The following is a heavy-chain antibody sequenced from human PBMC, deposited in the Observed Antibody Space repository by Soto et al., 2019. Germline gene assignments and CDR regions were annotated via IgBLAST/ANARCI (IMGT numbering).Heavy chain of an antibody. CDR1: GGSISSGGYY. CDR3: AREYSGYGHFDY. CDR2: IYYSGST. Sequence: PSETLSLTCTVSGGSISSGGYYWSWIRQPPGKGLEWIAYIYYSGSTYYNPSLKSRVTISVDTSKNQFSLKLSSVTAADTAVYYCAREYSGYGHFDYWGQGTLVTVSS. V-gene: IGHV4-31*03. D-gene: IGHD5-12*01. J-gene: IGHJ4*02.